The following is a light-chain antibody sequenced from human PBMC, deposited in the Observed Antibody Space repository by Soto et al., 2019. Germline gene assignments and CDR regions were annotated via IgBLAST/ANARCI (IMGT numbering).Light chain of an antibody. CDR2: DAS. CDR3: HQYNRYSVT. V-gene: IGKV1-5*01. CDR1: QSISTW. J-gene: IGKJ1*01. Sequence: DLQMTQSPSTLSASVGDRVTITCRASQSISTWLAWYQQKPGKAPKLLIYDASSLESGVPSRFSGSGSGTEFTLTISSLQPDDSATYYCHQYNRYSVTFGQGTKVEIK.